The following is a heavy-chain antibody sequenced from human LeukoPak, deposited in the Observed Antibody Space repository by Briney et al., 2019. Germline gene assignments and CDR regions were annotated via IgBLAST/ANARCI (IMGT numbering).Heavy chain of an antibody. CDR3: ATPLYAFLEWLLPVEYFDY. CDR2: ISWNSGSI. J-gene: IGHJ4*02. D-gene: IGHD3-3*01. V-gene: IGHV3-9*01. CDR1: GFTFGDYA. Sequence: PGRSLRLSCAASGFTFGDYAMHWVRQAPGKGLEWVSGISWNSGSIGYADSVKGRFTISRDNSKNTLYLQMNSLRAEDTAVYYCATPLYAFLEWLLPVEYFDYWGQGTLVTVSS.